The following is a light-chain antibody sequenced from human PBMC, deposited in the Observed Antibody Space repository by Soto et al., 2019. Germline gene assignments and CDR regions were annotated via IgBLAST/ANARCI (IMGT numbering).Light chain of an antibody. CDR2: ASS. Sequence: IQLTQSPSSLSASVGDRVTVTCRASQGIGTYLVWYQQKSGKAPTVLIYASSTLQTGVPSRFSGSGSGTDFSLNISSLHPEDVATYYCQQVDSYPRTVGQGTKVDIK. J-gene: IGKJ1*01. CDR1: QGIGTY. V-gene: IGKV1-9*01. CDR3: QQVDSYPRT.